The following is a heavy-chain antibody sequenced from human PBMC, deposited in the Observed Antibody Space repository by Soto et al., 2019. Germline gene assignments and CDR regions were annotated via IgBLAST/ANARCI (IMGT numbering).Heavy chain of an antibody. J-gene: IGHJ6*02. CDR1: GLPVAGSY. CDR3: VRPLPSGQTHARDV. V-gene: IGHV3-53*01. Sequence: PGGSLRLSCVASGLPVAGSYMAWVRQAPGKGLEWASVIYNDGTTYYSQSVEGRFTISRDTPKNTLYLQMDRLRDEDTAVYYCVRPLPSGQTHARDVWGQGTTVTAP. CDR2: IYNDGTT. D-gene: IGHD3-10*01.